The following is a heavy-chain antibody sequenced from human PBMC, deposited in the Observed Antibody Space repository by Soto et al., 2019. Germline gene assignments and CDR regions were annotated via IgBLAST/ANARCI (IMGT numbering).Heavy chain of an antibody. J-gene: IGHJ4*02. D-gene: IGHD3-22*01. V-gene: IGHV1-69*01. CDR3: ARGVSGYTWLSEF. CDR1: GGIFSSYP. Sequence: QEQLVQSGAEVKKPGSSVKVSCKASGGIFSSYPISWVRQVPGQGLEWMGGIIPVFQTAYYTQRFQGRVTIPADESTNTASMELSSLRSEDTAIYYCARGVSGYTWLSEFWGQGPLLTVSS. CDR2: IIPVFQTA.